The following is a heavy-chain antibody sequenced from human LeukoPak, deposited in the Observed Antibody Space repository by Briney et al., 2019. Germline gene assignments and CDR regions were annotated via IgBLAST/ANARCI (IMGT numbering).Heavy chain of an antibody. V-gene: IGHV3-33*01. CDR1: GFTFSSYG. CDR3: ARDLTGDLDY. D-gene: IGHD7-27*01. J-gene: IGHJ4*02. Sequence: GGSLRLSCAASGFTFSSYGMHWVRHAPGKGLEWVAVIWYDGSNKYYADSVKGRFTISRDNSKNTLYLQMNSLRAEDTAVYYCARDLTGDLDYWGQGTLVTVSS. CDR2: IWYDGSNK.